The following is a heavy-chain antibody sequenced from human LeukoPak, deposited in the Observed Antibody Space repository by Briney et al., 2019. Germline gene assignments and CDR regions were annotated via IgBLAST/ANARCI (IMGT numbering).Heavy chain of an antibody. Sequence: SDTLSLTCAVSGDSIISSNWWGWIRQPPGKRLEWIGYIHHSGSTYYNPSLKSRVTMSVDTSKNQFSLNLSSATAEDTAVYYCARYRLAGDFDYWGQGTLVTVSS. CDR3: ARYRLAGDFDY. J-gene: IGHJ4*02. V-gene: IGHV4-28*01. D-gene: IGHD3-16*02. CDR2: IHHSGST. CDR1: GDSIISSNW.